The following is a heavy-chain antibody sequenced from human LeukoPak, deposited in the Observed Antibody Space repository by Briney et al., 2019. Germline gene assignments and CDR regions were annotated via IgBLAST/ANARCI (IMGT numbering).Heavy chain of an antibody. Sequence: GGSLRLSCAGSGFSFSSYWMTWVRQAPGKRQEWLAIIKEDGREEYYVDSVKGRFTISRDNAKNSLYLQMNSLRVEDTAVYYCARDQSRRSDYWGQGTLVTVSS. CDR3: ARDQSRRSDY. V-gene: IGHV3-7*03. J-gene: IGHJ4*02. CDR1: GFSFSSYW. CDR2: IKEDGREE.